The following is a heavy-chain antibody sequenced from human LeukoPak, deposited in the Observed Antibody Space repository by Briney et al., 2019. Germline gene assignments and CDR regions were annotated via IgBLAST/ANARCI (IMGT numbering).Heavy chain of an antibody. V-gene: IGHV3-73*01. Sequence: PGGSLRLSCAASGFSFSGSAMHWVRQASGKGLEWVGRIRNKANSYATTYAASVKGRFTISRDDSKNTAYLQMNSLKTEVTAVYYCTTYCGGDCSEFDYWGQGTLVTVSS. CDR3: TTYCGGDCSEFDY. CDR1: GFSFSGSA. D-gene: IGHD2-21*02. J-gene: IGHJ4*02. CDR2: IRNKANSYAT.